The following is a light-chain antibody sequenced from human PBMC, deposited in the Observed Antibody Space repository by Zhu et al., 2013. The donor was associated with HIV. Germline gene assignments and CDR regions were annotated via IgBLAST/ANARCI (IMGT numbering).Light chain of an antibody. CDR3: QAWDSSTHVV. Sequence: SYELTQPPSESVSPGQTASITCSGDKLGNKYASWYQQKPGQSPVLVIYQDSKRPSGIPERFSGSNSGNTATLTISGTQAMDEADYYCQAWDSSTHVVFGGGTKLTVL. CDR1: KLGNKY. CDR2: QDS. V-gene: IGLV3-1*01. J-gene: IGLJ2*01.